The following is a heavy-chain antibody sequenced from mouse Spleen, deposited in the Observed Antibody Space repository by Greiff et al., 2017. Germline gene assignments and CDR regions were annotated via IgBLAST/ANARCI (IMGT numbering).Heavy chain of an antibody. CDR3: ARSGITTVVATDYAMDY. Sequence: EVNLVESGGGLVQPGGSRKLSCAASGFTFSSFGMHWVRQAPEKGLEWVAYISSGSSTIYYADTVKGRFTISRENPKNTLFLKMTSLRSEDTAMYDCARSGITTVVATDYAMDYWGQGTSVTVSS. CDR2: ISSGSSTI. V-gene: IGHV5-17*02. CDR1: GFTFSSFG. D-gene: IGHD1-1*01. J-gene: IGHJ4*01.